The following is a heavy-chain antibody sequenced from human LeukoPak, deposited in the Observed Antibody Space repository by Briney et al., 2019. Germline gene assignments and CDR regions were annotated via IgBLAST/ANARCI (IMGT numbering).Heavy chain of an antibody. CDR1: GFTFSSYS. J-gene: IGHJ4*02. Sequence: GGSLRLSCAASGFTFSSYSMNWVRQAPGKGLEWVSSISSSSSYIYYADSVKGRFTISRDNAKNSLYLQMSSLRAEDTAVYYCARGPPIVVVVAAHDYWGQGTLVTVSS. CDR3: ARGPPIVVVVAAHDY. V-gene: IGHV3-21*01. D-gene: IGHD2-15*01. CDR2: ISSSSSYI.